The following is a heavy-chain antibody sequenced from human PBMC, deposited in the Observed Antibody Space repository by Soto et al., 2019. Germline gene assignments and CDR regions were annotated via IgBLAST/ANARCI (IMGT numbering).Heavy chain of an antibody. CDR2: IIPSFGTA. Sequence: SVKVSCKAPGGNFSSYAIGWVRQAPGQGLESMGGIIPSFGTANYAQKLQVRVTITADASTSTAYMALSSLKSEDTAVYYCVGDLDGSGSYYTDYWGPGTLVIVSS. CDR1: GGNFSSYA. D-gene: IGHD3-10*01. CDR3: VGDLDGSGSYYTDY. V-gene: IGHV1-69*13. J-gene: IGHJ4*02.